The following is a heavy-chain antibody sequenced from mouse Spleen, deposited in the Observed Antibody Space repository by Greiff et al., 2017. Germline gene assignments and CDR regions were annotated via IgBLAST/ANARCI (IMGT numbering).Heavy chain of an antibody. J-gene: IGHJ3*01. CDR3: ARQYDYDGPWFAY. D-gene: IGHD2-4*01. Sequence: EVQVVESGGGLVKLGGSLKLSCAASGFTFSSYAMSWVRQTPEKRLEWVATISSGGGNTYYPDSVKGRFTISRDNAKNTLYLQMSSLKSEDTAMYYCARQYDYDGPWFAYWGQGTLVTVSA. CDR1: GFTFSSYA. V-gene: IGHV5-9-3*01. CDR2: ISSGGGNT.